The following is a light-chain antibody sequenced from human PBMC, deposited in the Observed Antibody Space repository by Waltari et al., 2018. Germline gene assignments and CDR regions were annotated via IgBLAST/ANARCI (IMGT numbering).Light chain of an antibody. J-gene: IGKJ4*01. Sequence: DIQMTQSPSSLSASVGDRVTITCQASQDITNYLYWYQQKPGKAPKLLIYDASNLETGVPSRVSGSGSGTDFTFTISSLQPEDIATYYCQQYDNLPLTFGGGTKVEIK. CDR1: QDITNY. V-gene: IGKV1-33*01. CDR2: DAS. CDR3: QQYDNLPLT.